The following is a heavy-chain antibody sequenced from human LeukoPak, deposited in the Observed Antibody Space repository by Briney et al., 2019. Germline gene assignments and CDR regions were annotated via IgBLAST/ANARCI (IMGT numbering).Heavy chain of an antibody. D-gene: IGHD2-2*01. Sequence: PGGSLRLSCAASGFTFSSYGMHWVRQAPGKGLGWVAVEWDDGNDNVYGDSVKGRFTIYRDNAKNTLCLQMNSLRAEDTAVYYCAKAHRYCSGTTCYAIDCWGQGTLVTVSS. J-gene: IGHJ4*02. CDR1: GFTFSSYG. CDR2: EWDDGNDN. V-gene: IGHV3-33*06. CDR3: AKAHRYCSGTTCYAIDC.